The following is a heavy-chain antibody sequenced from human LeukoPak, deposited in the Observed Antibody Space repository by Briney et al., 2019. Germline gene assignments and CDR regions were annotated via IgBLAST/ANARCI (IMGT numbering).Heavy chain of an antibody. CDR1: GFTFSTYG. V-gene: IGHV3-15*01. CDR3: ISDIPPPRGYDYPFDY. Sequence: TGGSLRLFCVPSGFTFSTYGMRWVRQGPGKGRECVGRIKSKVDGVMRGYCARAKGRFTISRDDSKNMLYLQMNSLKTEDTGIYYCISDIPPPRGYDYPFDYWGQGTLVTVSS. D-gene: IGHD5-12*01. J-gene: IGHJ4*02. CDR2: IKSKVDGVMR.